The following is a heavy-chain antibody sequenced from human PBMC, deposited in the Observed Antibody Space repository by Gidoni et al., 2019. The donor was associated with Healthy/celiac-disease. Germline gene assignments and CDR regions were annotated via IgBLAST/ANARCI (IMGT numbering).Heavy chain of an antibody. Sequence: EVQLVESGGGLVQPGGSLRLSCAASGFTFSSSCMSWVRQAPGKGLEWVANIKQDGSEKYYVDSVKGRFTISRDNAKNSLYLQMNSLRAEDTAVYYCARDRAWWEPDAFDIWGQGTMVTVSS. D-gene: IGHD2-15*01. J-gene: IGHJ3*02. V-gene: IGHV3-7*03. CDR1: GFTFSSSC. CDR2: IKQDGSEK. CDR3: ARDRAWWEPDAFDI.